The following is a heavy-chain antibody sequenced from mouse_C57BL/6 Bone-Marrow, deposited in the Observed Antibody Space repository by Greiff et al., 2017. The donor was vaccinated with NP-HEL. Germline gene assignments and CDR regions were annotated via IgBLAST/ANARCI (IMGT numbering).Heavy chain of an antibody. CDR1: GFTFSSYA. CDR3: TRPVTTVEGFAY. V-gene: IGHV5-9-1*02. J-gene: IGHJ3*01. Sequence: EVQLQESGEGLVKPGGSLKLSCAASGFTFSSYAMSWVRQTPEKRLEWVAYISSGGDYIYYADTVKGRFTISRDNARNTLYLQMSSLKSEDTAMYYCTRPVTTVEGFAYWGQGTLVTVSA. CDR2: ISSGGDYI. D-gene: IGHD1-1*01.